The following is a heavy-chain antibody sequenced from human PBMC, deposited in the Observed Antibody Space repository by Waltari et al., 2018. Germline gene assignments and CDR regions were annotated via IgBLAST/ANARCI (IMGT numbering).Heavy chain of an antibody. J-gene: IGHJ2*01. V-gene: IGHV4-59*01. CDR1: DDSISIFY. D-gene: IGHD3-10*01. CDR2: ISTTGGT. CDR3: ARDTGGWYYDL. Sequence: QVQLLQSGPGLVKPSETLSLTCTVPDDSISIFYWTWIRQPPGKGPEWIGCISTTGGTKYNPSLQSQVSLSVDTSKNQFSLRLTSVTAADTALYYCARDTGGWYYDLWGRGSLVTVSA.